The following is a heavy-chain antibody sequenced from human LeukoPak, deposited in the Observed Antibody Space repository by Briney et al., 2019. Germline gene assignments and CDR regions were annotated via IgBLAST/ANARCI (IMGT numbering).Heavy chain of an antibody. J-gene: IGHJ4*02. CDR1: GFTFSTYG. Sequence: PGGSLRLSCAASGFTFSTYGMHSVRQAPGKGREWMTFIQAGGDEKYYAESVKGRFTVSRDNSKNTLYLQMNSLRAEDTAVYYCARDTPGYGGDDFDYWGQGALVTVSS. V-gene: IGHV3-30*02. CDR3: ARDTPGYGGDDFDY. D-gene: IGHD4-23*01. CDR2: IQAGGDEK.